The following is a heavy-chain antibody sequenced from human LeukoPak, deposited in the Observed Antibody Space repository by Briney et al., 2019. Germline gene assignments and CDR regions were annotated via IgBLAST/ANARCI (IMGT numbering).Heavy chain of an antibody. D-gene: IGHD3-10*01. J-gene: IGHJ4*02. CDR2: ISSSSSTI. CDR1: GFTFSSYS. CDR3: ARDADYYGSGIHDY. Sequence: GGSLRLSCAASGFTFSSYSMNWVRQAPGKGLEWVSYISSSSSTIYYADSVKGRFTISRDNAKNSLYLQMNSLRAEDTAVYYCARDADYYGSGIHDYWGQGTLVTVSS. V-gene: IGHV3-48*04.